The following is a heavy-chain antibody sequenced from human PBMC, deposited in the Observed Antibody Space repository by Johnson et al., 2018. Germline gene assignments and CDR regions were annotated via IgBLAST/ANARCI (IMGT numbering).Heavy chain of an antibody. CDR1: GFTVSSNY. Sequence: VQLVESGGGLVQXGGSLRLSCAASGFTVSSNYMSWVRQAPGKGLEWVGRIKSKTDGGTTDYAAPVKGRFTISREDSKNTLYLQVNSLKTEDTAVYFCTTAHRGSENSFGDYYYYYMDVWGKGTTVTVSS. V-gene: IGHV3-15*01. D-gene: IGHD3-10*01. CDR2: IKSKTDGGTT. J-gene: IGHJ6*03. CDR3: TTAHRGSENSFGDYYYYYMDV.